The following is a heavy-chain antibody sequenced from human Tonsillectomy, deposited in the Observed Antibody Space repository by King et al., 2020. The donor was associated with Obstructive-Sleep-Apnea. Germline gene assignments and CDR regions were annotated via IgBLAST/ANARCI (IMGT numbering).Heavy chain of an antibody. J-gene: IGHJ3*02. CDR2: IYYSGST. Sequence: VQLQESGPGLVKPSQTLSLTCTVSGGSISSGDYYWSWIRQPPGKGLEWIGYIYYSGSTYYNPSLKSRVTISVDTFKNQFSLKLSSVTAADTAVYYCARGTTVTNDPDAFDIWGQGTMVTVSS. D-gene: IGHD4-17*01. CDR3: ARGTTVTNDPDAFDI. CDR1: GGSISSGDYY. V-gene: IGHV4-30-4*01.